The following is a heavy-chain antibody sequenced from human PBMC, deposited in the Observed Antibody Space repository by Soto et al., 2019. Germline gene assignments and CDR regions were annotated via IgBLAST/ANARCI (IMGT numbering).Heavy chain of an antibody. J-gene: IGHJ4*02. CDR3: ARDGEGF. Sequence: PGGSLNLSCAASGFTFSSYGMHWVRQAPGKGLEWVAVISYDGSNKYYADSVKGRFTISRDNSKNTLYLQMNSLRVEDTAVYYCARDGEGFWGQGTLVTVSS. V-gene: IGHV3-30*03. CDR2: ISYDGSNK. D-gene: IGHD2-21*01. CDR1: GFTFSSYG.